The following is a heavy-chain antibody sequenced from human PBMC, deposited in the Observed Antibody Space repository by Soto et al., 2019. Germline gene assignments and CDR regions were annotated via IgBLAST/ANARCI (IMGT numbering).Heavy chain of an antibody. CDR3: AREGRVGGIDY. D-gene: IGHD6-19*01. CDR2: ISSTGVAT. J-gene: IGHJ4*02. Sequence: GGSLRLSCAASGFTFSIHEMNWVRQAPGKGLEWVSYISSTGVATYYADSVRGRFTISRDDAKNSLYLQMNSLRAEDTAVYYCAREGRVGGIDYWGQGTPVTVSS. CDR1: GFTFSIHE. V-gene: IGHV3-48*03.